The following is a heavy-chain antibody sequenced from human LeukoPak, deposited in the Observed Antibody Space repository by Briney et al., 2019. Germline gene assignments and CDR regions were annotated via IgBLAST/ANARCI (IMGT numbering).Heavy chain of an antibody. CDR2: IGSSGSTE. J-gene: IGHJ6*02. CDR1: GFTFSSYA. V-gene: IGHV3-48*03. D-gene: IGHD1-26*01. Sequence: GGSLRLSCAASGFTFSSYAMSWVRQAPGKGLEWISYIGSSGSTEYYADSVKGRFTISRDNAKNSLYLQMNSLRAEDTALYYCARVGPYYFYYGLDVWGQGTTVTVSS. CDR3: ARVGPYYFYYGLDV.